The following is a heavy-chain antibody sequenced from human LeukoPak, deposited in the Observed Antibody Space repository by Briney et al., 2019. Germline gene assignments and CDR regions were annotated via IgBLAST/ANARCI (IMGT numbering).Heavy chain of an antibody. V-gene: IGHV4-34*01. Sequence: SETLSLTCAVYGGSFSGYYWSWIRQPPGKGLEWIGEINHSGSNNYNPSLKSRVTISVDTSKNQFSLKLSSVTAADTAVYYCARAALVRYFDWLRNWFDPWGQGTLVTVSS. CDR3: ARAALVRYFDWLRNWFDP. D-gene: IGHD3-9*01. CDR1: GGSFSGYY. CDR2: INHSGSN. J-gene: IGHJ5*02.